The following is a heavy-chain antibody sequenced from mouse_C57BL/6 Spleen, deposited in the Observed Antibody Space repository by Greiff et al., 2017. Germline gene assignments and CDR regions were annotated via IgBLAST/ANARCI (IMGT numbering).Heavy chain of an antibody. CDR3: ARMGYYAMDY. CDR1: GYTFTSYW. J-gene: IGHJ4*01. CDR2: IYPGSGST. Sequence: QVHVKQPGAELVKPGASVKMSCKASGYTFTSYWITWVKQRPGQGLEWIGDIYPGSGSTNYNEKFKSKATLTVDTSSSTAYMQLSSLTSEDSAVYYCARMGYYAMDYWGQGTSVTVSS. D-gene: IGHD4-1*01. V-gene: IGHV1-55*01.